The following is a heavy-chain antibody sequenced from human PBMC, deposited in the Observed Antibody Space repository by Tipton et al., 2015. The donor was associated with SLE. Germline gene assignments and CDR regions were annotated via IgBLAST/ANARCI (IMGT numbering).Heavy chain of an antibody. Sequence: TLSLTCTVSGFSISSGYYWGWMRQSPGKGLEWIGHIYYSGSTFHNPSVRSGVTISVDTSKNQFSLKLSSVTGADTAVYYCAREWSGKGVFDPWGQGTLVTVSS. CDR1: GFSISSGYY. V-gene: IGHV4-31*03. J-gene: IGHJ5*02. CDR2: IYYSGST. CDR3: AREWSGKGVFDP. D-gene: IGHD3-10*01.